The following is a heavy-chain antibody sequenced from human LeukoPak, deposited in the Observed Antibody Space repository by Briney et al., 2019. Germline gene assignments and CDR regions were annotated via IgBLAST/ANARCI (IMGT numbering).Heavy chain of an antibody. CDR2: ISAYNGNT. V-gene: IGHV1-18*01. CDR3: ARGGGWYREYYYYYGMDV. D-gene: IGHD6-19*01. Sequence: ASVKVSCKASGGTFSSYAISWVRQAPGQGLEWMGWISAYNGNTNYAQKLQGRVTMTTDTSTSTAYMELRSLRSDDTAVYYCARGGGWYREYYYYYGMDVWGQGTTVTVSS. J-gene: IGHJ6*02. CDR1: GGTFSSYA.